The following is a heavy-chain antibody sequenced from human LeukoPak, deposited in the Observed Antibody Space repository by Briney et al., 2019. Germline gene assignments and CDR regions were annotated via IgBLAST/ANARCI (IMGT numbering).Heavy chain of an antibody. CDR3: AKDNHKGYDSSGYYNWAYFDY. Sequence: GGSLRLSCAASGFTFSSYDMTWVRQAPGRGLEWVSSIRPSGDNTYYGDSGKGRFTIPRDNAKNSLYLQMNSLRAEDTALYYCAKDNHKGYDSSGYYNWAYFDYWGQGTLVTVSS. CDR2: IRPSGDNT. V-gene: IGHV3-23*01. CDR1: GFTFSSYD. D-gene: IGHD3-22*01. J-gene: IGHJ4*02.